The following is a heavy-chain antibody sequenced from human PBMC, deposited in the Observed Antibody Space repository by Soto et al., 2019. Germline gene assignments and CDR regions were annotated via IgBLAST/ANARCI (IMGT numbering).Heavy chain of an antibody. CDR3: ATFRPVGEYSDWFDP. CDR2: INHSGST. Sequence: QVQLQQWGAGLLKPSETLSLTCAVYGGSFSGYYWSWIRQPPGKGLEWIGEINHSGSTNYNPSLESRVTISVDTSKNQFSLKLSSVTAADTAVYYCATFRPVGEYSDWFDPWGQGTLVTVSS. V-gene: IGHV4-34*01. CDR1: GGSFSGYY. J-gene: IGHJ5*02. D-gene: IGHD4-17*01.